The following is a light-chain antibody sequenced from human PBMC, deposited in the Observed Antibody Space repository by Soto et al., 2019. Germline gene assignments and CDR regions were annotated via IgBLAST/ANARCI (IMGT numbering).Light chain of an antibody. CDR1: SSDVGAYKY. CDR2: AVS. J-gene: IGLJ1*01. Sequence: QSALTQPPSASGSPGQSVTISCTGTSSDVGAYKYVSWYQQHPGKAPKLMIYAVSERPSGVPDRFSGSKSGTSASLAISGLRSEDEGDYYCVSWDDSLSGLVFGTGTKLTVL. CDR3: VSWDDSLSGLV. V-gene: IGLV2-8*01.